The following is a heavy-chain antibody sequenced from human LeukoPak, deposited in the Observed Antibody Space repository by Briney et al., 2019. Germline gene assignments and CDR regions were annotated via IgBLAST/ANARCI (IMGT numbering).Heavy chain of an antibody. CDR1: GFTFSSYG. D-gene: IGHD6-19*01. Sequence: GGTLRLSCAASGFTFSSYGMSWVRQAPGKRLEWVSAISGSGGSTYYADSVKGRFTISRDNSKNTLYLQMNSLRAEDTAVYYCAKDRGIAVALYYYYYMDVWGKGTTVTISS. CDR2: ISGSGGST. J-gene: IGHJ6*03. CDR3: AKDRGIAVALYYYYYMDV. V-gene: IGHV3-23*01.